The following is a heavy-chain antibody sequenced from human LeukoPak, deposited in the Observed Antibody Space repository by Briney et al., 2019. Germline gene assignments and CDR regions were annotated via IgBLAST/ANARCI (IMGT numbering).Heavy chain of an antibody. CDR1: GGTFSSYA. CDR2: IIPISGTA. J-gene: IGHJ4*02. Sequence: SVKVSCKASGGTFSSYALRWVRQAPGQGLEWMGGIIPISGTANYAQKFQGRVTITTDESASTAYMELSRLRSEDTDVYDCARHGFCGGDCYSFDYWGRGTLVTVSS. CDR3: ARHGFCGGDCYSFDY. V-gene: IGHV1-69*05. D-gene: IGHD2-21*02.